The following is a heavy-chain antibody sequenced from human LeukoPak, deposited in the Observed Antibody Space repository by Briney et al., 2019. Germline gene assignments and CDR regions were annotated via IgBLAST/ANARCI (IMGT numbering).Heavy chain of an antibody. D-gene: IGHD3-22*01. V-gene: IGHV4-34*01. CDR3: ARGIRSYYDSSGIYYFDY. CDR2: INHSGST. Sequence: MPSETLSLTCAVYGGSFSGYYWSWIRQPSGKGLEWIGEINHSGSTNYNPSLKSRVTISVDTSKNQFSLKLSSVTAADTAVYYCARGIRSYYDSSGIYYFDYWGQGTLVTVSS. J-gene: IGHJ4*02. CDR1: GGSFSGYY.